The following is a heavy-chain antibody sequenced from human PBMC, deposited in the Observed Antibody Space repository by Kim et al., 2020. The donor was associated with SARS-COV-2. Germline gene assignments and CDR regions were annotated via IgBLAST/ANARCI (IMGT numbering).Heavy chain of an antibody. Sequence: TNYAKKFQGRVTMTRDTSSSTAYMELSRLRSDDTAVYYCARDEVNGWFDPWGQGTLVTVSS. J-gene: IGHJ5*02. V-gene: IGHV1-2*02. CDR2: T. CDR3: ARDEVNGWFDP.